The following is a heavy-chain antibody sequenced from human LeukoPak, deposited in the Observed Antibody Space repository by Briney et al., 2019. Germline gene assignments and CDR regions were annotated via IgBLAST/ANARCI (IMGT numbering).Heavy chain of an antibody. CDR3: VRDRELHY. CDR2: IYHSGST. CDR1: GGSISSGGYS. Sequence: SETLSLTCAVSGGSISSGGYSWSWIRQPPGKGLEWIGYIYHSGSTYYNPSLKSRATISVDTSKNQFSLKLTSMTAADTAFYYCVRDRELHYWGQGILVTVSS. D-gene: IGHD1-7*01. V-gene: IGHV4-30-2*02. J-gene: IGHJ4*02.